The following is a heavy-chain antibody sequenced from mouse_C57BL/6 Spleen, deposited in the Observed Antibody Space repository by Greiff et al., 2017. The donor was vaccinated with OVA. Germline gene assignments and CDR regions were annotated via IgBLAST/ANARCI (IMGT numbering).Heavy chain of an antibody. V-gene: IGHV1-82*01. CDR3: ANYYGSSPFAY. J-gene: IGHJ3*01. CDR2: IYPGDGDT. Sequence: VQLQQSGPELVKPGASVKISCKASGYAFSSSWMNWVKQRPGKGLEWIGRIYPGDGDTNYNGKFKGKATLTADKSSSTAYMQLSSLTSEDSAVYFCANYYGSSPFAYWGQGTLVTVSA. CDR1: GYAFSSSW. D-gene: IGHD1-1*01.